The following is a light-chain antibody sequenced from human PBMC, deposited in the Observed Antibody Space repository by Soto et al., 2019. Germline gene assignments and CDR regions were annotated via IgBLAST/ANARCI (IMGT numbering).Light chain of an antibody. CDR3: SSLTSSTTVE. J-gene: IGLJ3*02. V-gene: IGLV2-14*01. CDR2: EVS. CDR1: NSDVGGYNY. Sequence: QSVLTQPASVSGSPGQSITISCTGTNSDVGGYNYVSWYQQHPGKAPKLMLFEVSSRPSGVSDRFSGSKSGNTASLTISVLQAEDEAEYYCSSLTSSTTVEFGGGTQLTVL.